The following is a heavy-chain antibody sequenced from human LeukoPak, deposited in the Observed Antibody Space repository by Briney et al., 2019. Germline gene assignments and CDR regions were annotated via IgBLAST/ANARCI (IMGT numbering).Heavy chain of an antibody. CDR1: GGSFSGYY. CDR2: INHSGST. V-gene: IGHV4-34*01. D-gene: IGHD4-11*01. J-gene: IGHJ5*02. CDR3: ARWRAVARLYWFDP. Sequence: SETLSLTCAVYGGSFSGYYWSWIRQPPGKGLEWIGEINHSGSTNYNPSLKSRVTISVDTSKNQFSLKLSSVTAADTAVYYCARWRAVARLYWFDPWGQGTLVTVSS.